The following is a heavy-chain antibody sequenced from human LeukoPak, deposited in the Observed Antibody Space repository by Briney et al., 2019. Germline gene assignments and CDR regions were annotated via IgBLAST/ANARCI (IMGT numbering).Heavy chain of an antibody. CDR2: ISYDGSNK. CDR3: AKDRGSGWLTHFDY. V-gene: IGHV3-30*18. CDR1: GFTFSSYG. J-gene: IGHJ4*02. D-gene: IGHD6-19*01. Sequence: GGSLRLSCAASGFTFSSYGMHWVRQAPGKGLEWVAVISYDGSNKYYADSVKGRFTISRDNSKNTLYLQMNSLRAEDTAVYYCAKDRGSGWLTHFDYWGQGTLVTVSS.